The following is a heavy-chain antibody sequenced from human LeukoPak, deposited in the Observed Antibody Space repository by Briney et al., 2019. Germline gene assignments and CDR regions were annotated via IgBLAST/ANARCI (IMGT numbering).Heavy chain of an antibody. D-gene: IGHD3-22*01. CDR3: AKDAGYYDSSGYCDYFDY. J-gene: IGHJ4*02. V-gene: IGHV3-23*01. CDR1: GFTFSSYA. CDR2: ISGSGGST. Sequence: GGSLRLSCAASGFTFSSYAMSWVRQAPGKGLEWVSAISGSGGSTYYADSVKGRFTISRDNSKNTLYLQMNSLRAEDTAVYYCAKDAGYYDSSGYCDYFDYWGQGTLVTVSS.